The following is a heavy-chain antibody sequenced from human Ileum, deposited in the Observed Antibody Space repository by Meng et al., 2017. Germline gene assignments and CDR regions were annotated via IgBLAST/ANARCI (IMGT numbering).Heavy chain of an antibody. J-gene: IGHJ4*02. V-gene: IGHV3-7*03. CDR2: IKPDGSQK. Sequence: EVQLLELGGGWVQPGGSLGLSCAASGFTFNTYWMSWVRQAPGKGLEWVANIKPDGSQKNYADSIMGRFSISRDNAKNSVHLQMNSLRDEDTAVYFCARDDRYVPVPSRWGQGSLVTVSS. D-gene: IGHD2-21*02. CDR1: GFTFNTYW. CDR3: ARDDRYVPVPSR.